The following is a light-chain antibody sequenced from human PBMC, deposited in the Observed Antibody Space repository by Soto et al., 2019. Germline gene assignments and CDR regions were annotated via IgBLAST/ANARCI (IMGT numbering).Light chain of an antibody. Sequence: EIVMTQSPATLSVSPGERATLSCRASQSVSSNFAWYQQKPGQAPRLLIYGASARATGIPARFSGSGSGTEFTLTISSLQSGDFAVYYCQQYNNWPPMAFGQGTKVEIK. J-gene: IGKJ1*01. V-gene: IGKV3-15*01. CDR3: QQYNNWPPMA. CDR2: GAS. CDR1: QSVSSN.